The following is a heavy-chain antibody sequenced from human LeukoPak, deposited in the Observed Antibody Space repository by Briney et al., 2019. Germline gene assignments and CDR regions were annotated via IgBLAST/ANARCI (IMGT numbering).Heavy chain of an antibody. J-gene: IGHJ4*02. V-gene: IGHV3-30-3*01. CDR2: ISYDGSNK. CDR1: GFTFSSYA. CDR3: ARDTAHSPILDY. Sequence: PGGSLRLSCAASGFTFSSYAMHWVRQAPGKGLEWVAVISYDGSNKYYADSVKGRFTISRDNSKNTLYLQMNSLRAEDTAVYYCARDTAHSPILDYWGQGTLVTVSS. D-gene: IGHD2-21*01.